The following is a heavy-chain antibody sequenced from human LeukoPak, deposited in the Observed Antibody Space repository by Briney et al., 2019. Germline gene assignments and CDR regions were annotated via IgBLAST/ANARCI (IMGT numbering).Heavy chain of an antibody. CDR2: ISSSSSYI. CDR1: GFTFSSYT. D-gene: IGHD3-10*01. CDR3: VRGYYGSGSYPTFDY. J-gene: IGHJ4*02. V-gene: IGHV3-21*01. Sequence: GGSLRLSCVASGFTFSSYTMNWVRQAPGKGLEWVSSISSSSSYISNADSVKGRFTISRGNAKNSLYLQMNSLRAEDTAVYYCVRGYYGSGSYPTFDYWGQGTLVSVSS.